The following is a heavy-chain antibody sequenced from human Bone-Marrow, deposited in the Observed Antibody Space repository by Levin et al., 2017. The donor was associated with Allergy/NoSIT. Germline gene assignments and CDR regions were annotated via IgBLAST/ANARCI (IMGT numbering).Heavy chain of an antibody. CDR3: ARTGSITMVRGVIPHYYYYMDV. D-gene: IGHD3-10*01. CDR2: IYYSGST. Sequence: PSETLSLTCTVSGGSISSSSYYWGWIRQPPGKGLEWIGSIYYSGSTYYNPSLKSRVTISVDTSKNQFSLKLSSVTAADTAVYYCARTGSITMVRGVIPHYYYYMDVWGKGTTVTVSS. J-gene: IGHJ6*03. CDR1: GGSISSSSYY. V-gene: IGHV4-39*01.